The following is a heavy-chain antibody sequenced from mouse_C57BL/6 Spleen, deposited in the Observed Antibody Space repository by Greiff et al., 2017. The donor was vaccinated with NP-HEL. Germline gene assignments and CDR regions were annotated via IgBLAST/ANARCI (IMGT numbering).Heavy chain of an antibody. V-gene: IGHV1-61*01. CDR3: ARYGSSSDY. CDR2: IYPSDSET. CDR1: GYTFTSYW. Sequence: VQLQQPGAELVRPGSSVKLSCKASGYTFTSYWMDWVKQRPGQGLEWIGNIYPSDSETHYNQKFKDKATLTVDKSSSTAYMQLSSLTSEDSAVYYCARYGSSSDYWGQGTTLTVSS. D-gene: IGHD1-1*01. J-gene: IGHJ2*01.